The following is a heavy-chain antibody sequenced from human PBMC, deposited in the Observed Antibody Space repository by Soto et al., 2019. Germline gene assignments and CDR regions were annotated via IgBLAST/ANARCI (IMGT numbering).Heavy chain of an antibody. D-gene: IGHD3-10*01. CDR2: VYYDGST. V-gene: IGHV4-59*01. CDR1: GDSISYYY. J-gene: IGHJ4*02. Sequence: SXTLSLTCTVSGDSISYYYWSWIRQPPVKGLEWIGYVYYDGSTNYNPSLESRVTMSIDTSKNQFSLKLSSVIAADTAVYYCVSYDRQSGRYALDYWGQGTLVTSPQ. CDR3: VSYDRQSGRYALDY.